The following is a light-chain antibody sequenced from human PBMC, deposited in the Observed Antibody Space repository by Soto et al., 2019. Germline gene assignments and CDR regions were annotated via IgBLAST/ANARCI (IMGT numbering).Light chain of an antibody. CDR2: GAS. CDR1: QSVSSSY. CDR3: QQYGSSRT. J-gene: IGKJ1*01. Sequence: EIVWTQSPATLSLSPGERATLSCRASQSVSSSYLAWYQQKPGQAPRLLIYGASSRATGIPDRFSGSGSGTDFTLTISRLEPEDFAVYYCQQYGSSRTFGQGTKVDIK. V-gene: IGKV3-20*01.